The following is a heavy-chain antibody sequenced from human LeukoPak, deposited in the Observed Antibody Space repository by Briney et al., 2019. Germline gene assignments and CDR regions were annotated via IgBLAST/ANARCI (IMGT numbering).Heavy chain of an antibody. CDR2: INPNSGVT. Sequence: ASVKVSCKASGYTFTAYFMRWVRQAPGQGLEWMGWINPNSGVTNSAQKFQGRVTMTRDTSIRTVYMEVSTMRSDDTAVYYCARGMPVGGTKIGFDYWGQGTLVTVSS. V-gene: IGHV1-2*02. CDR3: ARGMPVGGTKIGFDY. J-gene: IGHJ4*02. D-gene: IGHD6-19*01. CDR1: GYTFTAYF.